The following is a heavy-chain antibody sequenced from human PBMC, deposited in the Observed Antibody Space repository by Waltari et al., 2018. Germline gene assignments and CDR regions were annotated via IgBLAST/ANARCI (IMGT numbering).Heavy chain of an antibody. D-gene: IGHD2-21*02. J-gene: IGHJ3*01. CDR3: ARESRLGLRAFDV. Sequence: QVRLEESGSGVLRPSQTLSLTCSVSGIYILSGGYSWTWIRQTPGKGLERIGDLDNSGNPVYNRSPMGRVSMSIYISGSQFSLKLNSVTAADTATYFCARESRLGLRAFDVWGQGKTVIVSS. CDR2: LDNSGNP. CDR1: GIYILSGGYS. V-gene: IGHV4-30-2*01.